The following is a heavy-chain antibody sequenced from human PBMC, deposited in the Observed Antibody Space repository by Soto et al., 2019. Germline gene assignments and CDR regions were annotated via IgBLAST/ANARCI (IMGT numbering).Heavy chain of an antibody. J-gene: IGHJ6*02. CDR3: ARGDATKIVVTTYYGMDV. D-gene: IGHD4-17*01. CDR2: INPSGGST. V-gene: IGHV1-46*01. Sequence: ASVKVSCKASGYTFTSYYMHWVRQAPGQGLEWMGIINPSGGSTNYAQKFQGRVTITADESTSIVYMDVTSLRSEDTAVYYCARGDATKIVVTTYYGMDVWGQGTTVTVS. CDR1: GYTFTSYY.